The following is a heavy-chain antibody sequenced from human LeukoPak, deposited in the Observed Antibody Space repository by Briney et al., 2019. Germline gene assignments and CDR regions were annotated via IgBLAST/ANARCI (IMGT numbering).Heavy chain of an antibody. Sequence: GGSLRLSCAASKFTFSHYGMHWVRQAPGKGLEWVAVVFSDGSNQYYADSVKGRFTVSRDNSHNMLYLQMNSLRREDTAVYYCEKDAERGFDYSNSLERWGQGTLVTVSS. V-gene: IGHV3-33*06. CDR2: VFSDGSNQ. D-gene: IGHD4-11*01. CDR1: KFTFSHYG. CDR3: EKDAERGFDYSNSLER. J-gene: IGHJ4*02.